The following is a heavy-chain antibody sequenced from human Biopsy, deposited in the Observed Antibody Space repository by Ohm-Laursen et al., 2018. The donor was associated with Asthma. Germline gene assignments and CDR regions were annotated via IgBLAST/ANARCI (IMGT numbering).Heavy chain of an antibody. CDR3: ARMITMIQAANYYSYAMDV. J-gene: IGHJ6*02. CDR2: IYYSGST. CDR1: YGSITSGGYY. Sequence: SQTLSLTCTVSYGSITSGGYYWTWIRQHPGKGLEWIGFIYYSGSTYYNPSLKSRVSISIDTSKNQFSLKLSSVTAADTAVYYCARMITMIQAANYYSYAMDVWGQGTTVTVSS. V-gene: IGHV4-31*03. D-gene: IGHD3-22*01.